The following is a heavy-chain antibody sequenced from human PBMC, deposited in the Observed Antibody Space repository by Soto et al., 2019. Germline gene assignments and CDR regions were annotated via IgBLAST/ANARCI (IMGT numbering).Heavy chain of an antibody. CDR1: GFNFRNYA. Sequence: SLRVSCAASGFNFRNYAMHWVRQAPGKGLEWVAVIWSDGSEKYYGASVKGRVTISRDNFKNTVSLQMNSLRVEDTAIYYCVKDPSPTTLPTDDNWLDTWCLGTLLSVSS. CDR3: VKDPSPTTLPTDDNWLDT. V-gene: IGHV3-33*06. CDR2: IWSDGSEK. J-gene: IGHJ5*02. D-gene: IGHD1-1*01.